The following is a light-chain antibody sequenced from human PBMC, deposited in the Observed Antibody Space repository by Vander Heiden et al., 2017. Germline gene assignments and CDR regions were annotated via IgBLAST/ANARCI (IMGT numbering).Light chain of an antibody. CDR3: EAWDGSTAI. Sequence: SYELTQPPSVSVPPGQTASITCSGVQLGDKYVCWYQQRSGQSPVLLIYQDAKRPSGIPERFSGSNSGNTATLTISGTQAIDEADYYCEAWDGSTAIFGGGTKLTVL. CDR1: QLGDKY. CDR2: QDA. V-gene: IGLV3-1*01. J-gene: IGLJ2*01.